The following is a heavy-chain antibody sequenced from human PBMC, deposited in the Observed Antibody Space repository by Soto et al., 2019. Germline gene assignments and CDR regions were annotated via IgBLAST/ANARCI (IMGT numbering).Heavy chain of an antibody. J-gene: IGHJ4*02. V-gene: IGHV4-59*08. CDR1: GGSISSYY. CDR3: ARHPPYSSSWYYFDY. D-gene: IGHD6-13*01. Sequence: QVQLQESGPGLVKPSETLSLTCTVSGGSISSYYWSWLRQPPGKGLEWIGYIYYSGSTNYNPSLKSRVTISVDTSKNQFSLKLSSVTAADTAVYYCARHPPYSSSWYYFDYWGQGTLVTVSS. CDR2: IYYSGST.